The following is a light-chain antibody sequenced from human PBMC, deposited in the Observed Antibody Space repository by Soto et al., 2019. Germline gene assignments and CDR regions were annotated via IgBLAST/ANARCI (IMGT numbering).Light chain of an antibody. CDR1: QGISNY. V-gene: IGKV1-27*01. CDR2: AAS. Sequence: DIQMTQSPSSLSASVGDGVTITCRASQGISNYLAWYQQKPGKVPKLLIYAASTLQSGVPSRFSGGGSGTEFTLTINSLQPEDVATYYCQKYNSAPWTFGQGTRVDIK. CDR3: QKYNSAPWT. J-gene: IGKJ1*01.